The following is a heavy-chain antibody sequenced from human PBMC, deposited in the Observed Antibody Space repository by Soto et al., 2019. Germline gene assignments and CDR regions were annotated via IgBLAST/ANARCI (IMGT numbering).Heavy chain of an antibody. Sequence: LRLSCAASGFTFKESAMNWVRQAPGKGLEWVSMISGTGGNTYYADSVKGRFTISRDNSKKTLFLEINSLRDEDTAVYYCAKIVVGSPDYWGQGTLVTVSS. CDR3: AKIVVGSPDY. D-gene: IGHD3-22*01. J-gene: IGHJ4*02. V-gene: IGHV3-23*01. CDR2: ISGTGGNT. CDR1: GFTFKESA.